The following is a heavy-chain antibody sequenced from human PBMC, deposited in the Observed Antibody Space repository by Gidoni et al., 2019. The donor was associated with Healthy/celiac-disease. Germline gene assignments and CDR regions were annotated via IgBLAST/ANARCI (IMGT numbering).Heavy chain of an antibody. CDR2: IKGRTDGGTT. CDR3: TTDVNSDMVRDNDAFDI. CDR1: GFTFSTAW. D-gene: IGHD3-10*01. Sequence: EVQLVESGGGLVKPGGALRLSCSASGFTFSTAWMSWVRQAPGKGLGWVGRIKGRTDGGTTDYAAPVKGRFTISRDDSKNTLYLQMNSLKTEDTAVYYCTTDVNSDMVRDNDAFDIWGQGTMVTVSS. V-gene: IGHV3-15*01. J-gene: IGHJ3*02.